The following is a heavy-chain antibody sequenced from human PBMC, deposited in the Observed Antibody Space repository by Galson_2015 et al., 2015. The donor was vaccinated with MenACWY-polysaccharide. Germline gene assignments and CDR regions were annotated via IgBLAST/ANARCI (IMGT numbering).Heavy chain of an antibody. J-gene: IGHJ6*02. CDR2: IKKDGSEK. Sequence: SLRLSCAVSGFTFKNYWMSWVRQAPGKGLEWVANIKKDGSEKYCVDSVKGRFTISRDNARNSLYLQMNGLRGEDTAVYYCARGHYGMDVWGQGTTLTVS. CDR3: ARGHYGMDV. CDR1: GFTFKNYW. V-gene: IGHV3-7*01.